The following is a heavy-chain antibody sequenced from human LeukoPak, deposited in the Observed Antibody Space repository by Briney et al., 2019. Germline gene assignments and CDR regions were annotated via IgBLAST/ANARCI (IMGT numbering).Heavy chain of an antibody. Sequence: PGGSLRLSCAGSGFSFSSYGMHWVRQAPGKGLEWMAFIRSDGSNKYYADPVKGRFTISRDNSKNTLYLQMNSLRAEDTAVYYCAKVVFTMVRGVIPQTDYWGQGTLVTVSS. CDR2: IRSDGSNK. CDR1: GFSFSSYG. CDR3: AKVVFTMVRGVIPQTDY. J-gene: IGHJ4*02. D-gene: IGHD3-10*01. V-gene: IGHV3-30*02.